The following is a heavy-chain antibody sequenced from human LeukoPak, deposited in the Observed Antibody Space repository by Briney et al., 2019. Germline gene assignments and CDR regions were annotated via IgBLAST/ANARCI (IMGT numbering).Heavy chain of an antibody. CDR1: GGSFSGYY. CDR2: INHSGST. D-gene: IGHD6-19*01. CDR3: ARASKVAGTYYFDY. V-gene: IGHV4-34*01. J-gene: IGHJ4*02. Sequence: SETLSLTCAVYGGSFSGYYWSWIRQPPGKGLEWIGEINHSGSTNYNPSLKSRVTISVDTSENQFSLKLSSVTAADTAVYYCARASKVAGTYYFDYWGQGTLVTVSS.